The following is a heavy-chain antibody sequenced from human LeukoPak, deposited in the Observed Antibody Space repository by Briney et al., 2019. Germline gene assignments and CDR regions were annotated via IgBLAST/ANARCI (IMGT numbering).Heavy chain of an antibody. CDR2: IKEDGSET. D-gene: IGHD4-11*01. V-gene: IGHV3-7*02. J-gene: IGHJ3*02. CDR3: ARADSNYDSGYYAFDI. Sequence: GGSLRLSCAASGFTLGTYWMTWVRQAPRKGLEWAAAIKEDGSETYYVDSVKGRFTISRDNAKNSLYLQMNSLRAEDTAVYYCARADSNYDSGYYAFDIWGQGTMVTVSS. CDR1: GFTLGTYW.